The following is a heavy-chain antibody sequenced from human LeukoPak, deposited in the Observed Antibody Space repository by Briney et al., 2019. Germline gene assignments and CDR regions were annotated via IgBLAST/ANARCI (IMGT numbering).Heavy chain of an antibody. D-gene: IGHD6-19*01. CDR2: ISYDGSNK. CDR1: GFTFSSYA. Sequence: GGSLRLSCAASGFTFSSYAMHWVRQAPGKGLGWVAVISYDGSNKYYADSVKGRFTISRDNSKNTLYLQMNSLRAEDTAVYYCARDCRQWLVPSNWFDPWGQGTLVTVSS. V-gene: IGHV3-30*04. J-gene: IGHJ5*02. CDR3: ARDCRQWLVPSNWFDP.